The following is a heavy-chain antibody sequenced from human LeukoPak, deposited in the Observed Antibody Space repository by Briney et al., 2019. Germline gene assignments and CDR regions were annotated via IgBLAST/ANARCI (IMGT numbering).Heavy chain of an antibody. V-gene: IGHV2-5*02. Sequence: SGPTLVKPTQTLTLTCTFSGFSLSTSGVGGSWIRQPPGKALEWLALIYWDDDKRYRPSLKSRVTITKDTSKNQVVLTMTNMDPVDTATYYCAHRMTGYTFDYWGQGTLVTVSS. CDR2: IYWDDDK. CDR3: AHRMTGYTFDY. J-gene: IGHJ4*02. CDR1: GFSLSTSGVG. D-gene: IGHD5-24*01.